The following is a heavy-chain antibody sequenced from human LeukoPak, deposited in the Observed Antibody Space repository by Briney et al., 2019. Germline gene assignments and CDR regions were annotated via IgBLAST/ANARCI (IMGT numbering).Heavy chain of an antibody. V-gene: IGHV1-2*02. D-gene: IGHD1-20*01. CDR3: ARGTSEDRYNWNYFDY. Sequence: ASVKVSCKASGYTFTGYYMHWVRQAPGQGLEWMGWINPNSGGTNYAQKLQGRVTMTTDTSTSTAYMELRSLRSDDTAVYYCARGTSEDRYNWNYFDYWGQGTLVTVSS. CDR2: INPNSGGT. CDR1: GYTFTGYY. J-gene: IGHJ4*02.